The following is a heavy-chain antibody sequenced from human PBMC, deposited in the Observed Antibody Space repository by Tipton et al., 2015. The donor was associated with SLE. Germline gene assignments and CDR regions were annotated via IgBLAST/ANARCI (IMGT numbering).Heavy chain of an antibody. CDR2: ISSTSITYT. CDR1: GFTISDYY. Sequence: SLRLSCEASGFTISDYYMSWLRQAPGKGLEWVSYISSTSITYTNNADSVKGRFTISRDNAKNSLSLQMNSLRAEDTAVYFCARVPRRSTTCYHFDSWGQGTLVTVSS. CDR3: ARVPRRSTTCYHFDS. V-gene: IGHV3-11*06. J-gene: IGHJ4*02. D-gene: IGHD2-2*01.